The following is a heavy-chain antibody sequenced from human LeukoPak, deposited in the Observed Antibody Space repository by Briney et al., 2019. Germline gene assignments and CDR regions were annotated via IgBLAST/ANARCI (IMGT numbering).Heavy chain of an antibody. CDR2: IYTSGST. CDR3: ARGGTGTTFFDY. Sequence: SETLSLTCAVYGGSFSGYYWSWIRQPAGKGLEWIGRIYTSGSTNYNPSLKSRVTMSVDTSKNQFSLKLSSVTAADTAVYYCARGGTGTTFFDYWGQGTLVTVSS. D-gene: IGHD1-1*01. J-gene: IGHJ4*02. CDR1: GGSFSGYY. V-gene: IGHV4-59*10.